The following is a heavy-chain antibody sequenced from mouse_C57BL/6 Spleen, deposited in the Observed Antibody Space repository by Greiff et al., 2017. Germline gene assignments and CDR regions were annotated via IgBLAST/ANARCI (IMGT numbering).Heavy chain of an antibody. V-gene: IGHV5-4*01. D-gene: IGHD2-4*01. CDR3: ARDRLRDYDAEAFAY. CDR1: GFTFSSYA. CDR2: ISDGGSYT. Sequence: EVQVVESGGGLVKPGGSLKLSCAASGFTFSSYAMSWVRQTPEKRLEWVATISDGGSYTYYPDNVKGRFTISRDNAKNNLYLQMSHLKSEDTAMYYCARDRLRDYDAEAFAYWGQGTLVTVSA. J-gene: IGHJ3*01.